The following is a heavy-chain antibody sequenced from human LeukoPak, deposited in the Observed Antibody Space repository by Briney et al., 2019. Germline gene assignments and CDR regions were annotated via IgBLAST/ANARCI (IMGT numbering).Heavy chain of an antibody. Sequence: GESLKISCKGSGYSFTSYWIGWVRQMPGKGLEWMGIIYPGDSDTRYSPSFQGQVTISADKSISTAYLQWSSLRASDTAMYYCARLPLKCSGGTCFLLDYWGQGTLVTVSS. J-gene: IGHJ4*02. CDR1: GYSFTSYW. V-gene: IGHV5-51*03. CDR2: IYPGDSDT. CDR3: ARLPLKCSGGTCFLLDY. D-gene: IGHD2-15*01.